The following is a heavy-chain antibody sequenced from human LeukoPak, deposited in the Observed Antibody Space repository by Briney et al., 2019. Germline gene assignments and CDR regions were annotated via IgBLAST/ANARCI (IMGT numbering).Heavy chain of an antibody. J-gene: IGHJ4*02. V-gene: IGHV1-2*02. D-gene: IGHD2-21*02. CDR1: GYTFTGYY. CDR2: INPNSGGT. CDR3: ARDRGRVTTILY. Sequence: EASVKVSCKASGYTFTGYYMHWVRQAPGQGLEWMGWINPNSGGTNYAQKFQGRVTMTRDTSISTAYMELSRLRSDDTAVYYCARDRGRVTTILYWGQGTLVTVSS.